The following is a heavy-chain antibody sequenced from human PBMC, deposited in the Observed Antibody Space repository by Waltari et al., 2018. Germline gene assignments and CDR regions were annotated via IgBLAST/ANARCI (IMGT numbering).Heavy chain of an antibody. CDR2: ISWNSGSI. D-gene: IGHD2-15*01. Sequence: EVRLVESGGGLVQPGRSLRLSCAASGFTFDDYAMHWVRQAPGKGLEWVSGISWNSGSIGYADSVKGRFTISRDNAKNSLYLQMNSLRAEDTALYYCAKGKLDSPVASFDYWGQGTLVTVSS. CDR3: AKGKLDSPVASFDY. CDR1: GFTFDDYA. V-gene: IGHV3-9*01. J-gene: IGHJ4*02.